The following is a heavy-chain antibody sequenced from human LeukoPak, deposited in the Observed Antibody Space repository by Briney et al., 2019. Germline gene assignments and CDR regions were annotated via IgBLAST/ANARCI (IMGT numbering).Heavy chain of an antibody. Sequence: PGGSLRLSCAASGFTVISNYMSWVRQAPGKGLEWVSVIYPEGSTCYADSVKARFTISSDNSKGTLYLQMNSLRAEDTAVYYCARSGTRYCTGTSCRSYIDYWGQGTLVTVSS. CDR2: IYPEGST. V-gene: IGHV3-66*01. J-gene: IGHJ4*02. CDR3: ARSGTRYCTGTSCRSYIDY. CDR1: GFTVISNY. D-gene: IGHD2-2*01.